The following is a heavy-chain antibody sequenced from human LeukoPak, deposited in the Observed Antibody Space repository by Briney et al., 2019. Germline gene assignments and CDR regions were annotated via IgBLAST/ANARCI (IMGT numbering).Heavy chain of an antibody. CDR2: IYYSGST. CDR1: GDSISNNGYY. J-gene: IGHJ4*02. V-gene: IGHV4-31*03. Sequence: SETLSLTCTVSGDSISNNGYYWSWIRQHPGKGLEWIGYIYYSGSTYYNPSLKSRVTISVDTSENQFSLKLSSVTAADTAVYYCARLYGSGSNYFDYWGQGTLVTVSS. D-gene: IGHD3-10*01. CDR3: ARLYGSGSNYFDY.